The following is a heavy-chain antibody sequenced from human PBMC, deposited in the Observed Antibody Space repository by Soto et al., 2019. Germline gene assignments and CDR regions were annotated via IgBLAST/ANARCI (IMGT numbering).Heavy chain of an antibody. J-gene: IGHJ4*02. V-gene: IGHV1-69*02. CDR1: GDTFSFYS. CDR2: INPILSVS. D-gene: IGHD3-10*01. CDR3: ATNYGSGYRAFDY. Sequence: APLKVSCKASGDTFSFYSINWARQAPGLGLEWMGRINPILSVSNYAQKFQGRVTITADKSTSTAYMELSSLRSEDTAMYYCATNYGSGYRAFDYWGQGALVTVSS.